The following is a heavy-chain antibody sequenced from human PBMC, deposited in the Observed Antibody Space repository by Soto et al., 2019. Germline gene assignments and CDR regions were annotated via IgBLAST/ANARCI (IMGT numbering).Heavy chain of an antibody. J-gene: IGHJ6*02. Sequence: GESLTLSCKGSGYSFTSYWIGWVRQMPGKGLEWMGIIYPGDSDTRYSPSFQGQVTISADKSISTAYLQWSSLKASDTAMYYCARQKRGSPLGYYYYYGMDVWGQGTTVTVS. CDR3: ARQKRGSPLGYYYYYGMDV. CDR1: GYSFTSYW. CDR2: IYPGDSDT. D-gene: IGHD3-10*01. V-gene: IGHV5-51*01.